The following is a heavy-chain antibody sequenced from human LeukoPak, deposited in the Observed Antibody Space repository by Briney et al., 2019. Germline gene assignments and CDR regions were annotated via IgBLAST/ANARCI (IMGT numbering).Heavy chain of an antibody. CDR2: MNPNSGNT. J-gene: IGHJ4*02. CDR3: ARGPGDFLSGYYKV. CDR1: GYTFASYD. V-gene: IGHV1-8*03. Sequence: ASVKVSCKASGYTFASYDINCVRQATGQGLEWMGWMNPNSGNTGYAQKFQGRVTITRNTSISTAYIELSSLRSNVTAVYSFARGPGDFLSGYYKVWGQGTLVTVSS. D-gene: IGHD3-3*01.